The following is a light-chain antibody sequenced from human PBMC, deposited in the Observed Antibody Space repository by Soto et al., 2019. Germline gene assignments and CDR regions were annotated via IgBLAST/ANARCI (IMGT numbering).Light chain of an antibody. CDR2: AAS. Sequence: DIKMTESPPSLFVSVGERLTITCGASQSISTYLHWYQQKPGKAPNLLIYAASTLQSGVPSRFSGSGSGTDFTPTISSLQPEDFATYFCQHGYSTPLTFGGGTKVDI. CDR3: QHGYSTPLT. V-gene: IGKV1-39*01. CDR1: QSISTY. J-gene: IGKJ4*01.